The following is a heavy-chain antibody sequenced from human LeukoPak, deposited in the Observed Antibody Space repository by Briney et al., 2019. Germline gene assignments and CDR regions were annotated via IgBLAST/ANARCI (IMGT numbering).Heavy chain of an antibody. V-gene: IGHV3-20*04. Sequence: GGSLRLSCAASGFTFDDYGMSWVRQAPGKGLEWVSGINWNGGSTGYADSVKGRFTISRDNAKNSLYLQMNSLRAEDTALYYCARDESAGATIGIYYYYYMDVWGKGTTVTVSS. CDR2: INWNGGST. J-gene: IGHJ6*03. CDR3: ARDESAGATIGIYYYYYMDV. CDR1: GFTFDDYG. D-gene: IGHD1-26*01.